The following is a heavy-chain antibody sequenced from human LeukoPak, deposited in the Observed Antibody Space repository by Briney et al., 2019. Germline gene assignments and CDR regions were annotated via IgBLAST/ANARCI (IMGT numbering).Heavy chain of an antibody. J-gene: IGHJ5*02. Sequence: SETLSLTCTVSGYSISSGYYWGWIRQPPGKGLEWIGSIYHSGSTYYNPSLKSRVTISVDTSKNQFSLKLSSVTAADTAVYYCARVDHYDSSGLQLGGWFDPWGQGTLVTVSS. D-gene: IGHD3-22*01. CDR1: GYSISSGYY. V-gene: IGHV4-38-2*02. CDR3: ARVDHYDSSGLQLGGWFDP. CDR2: IYHSGST.